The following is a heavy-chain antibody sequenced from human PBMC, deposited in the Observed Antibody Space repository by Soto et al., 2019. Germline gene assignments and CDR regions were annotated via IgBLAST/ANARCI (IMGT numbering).Heavy chain of an antibody. V-gene: IGHV2-5*01. CDR1: GFSLSPSQVG. CDR2: VYWNDDK. CDR3: AHLNTRGYYFDY. Sequence: GSRHTLVNPTQTLPLSYTFSGFSLSPSQVGVAWLRQPPVKALEWLAHVYWNDDKYYSLPLKSRLTISTDTSKSRVVLTMTNMDPVYTATYYCAHLNTRGYYFDYWGQGALVTVSS. J-gene: IGHJ4*02.